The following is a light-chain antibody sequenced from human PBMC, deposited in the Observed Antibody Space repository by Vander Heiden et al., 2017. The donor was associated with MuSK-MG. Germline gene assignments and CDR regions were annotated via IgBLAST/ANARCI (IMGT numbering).Light chain of an antibody. J-gene: IGKJ1*01. CDR1: QSISSY. V-gene: IGKV1-39*01. CDR2: AAS. Sequence: DIQITHSPSSVSASVGDRVTITCRASQSISSYLNWYQQKPGKAPKLLIYAASSLQSEVPSRFSGSGSGRDFTLTISRLQPEDFATYYCQQCESAPRTFGEGTKVELK. CDR3: QQCESAPRT.